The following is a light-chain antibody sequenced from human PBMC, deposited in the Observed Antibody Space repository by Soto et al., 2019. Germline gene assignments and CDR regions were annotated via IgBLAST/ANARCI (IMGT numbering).Light chain of an antibody. V-gene: IGLV1-44*01. CDR2: TNN. Sequence: QSVLTQPPSTSGTPGQRVTICCSGSSSNIGSNTVNWYQQLPGTAPKLLIYTNNQRPSGVPDRFSGSKSGASASLAIGGLQSEDEADYYCATWDDSLNGVVFGGGTQLTVL. CDR1: SSNIGSNT. J-gene: IGLJ2*01. CDR3: ATWDDSLNGVV.